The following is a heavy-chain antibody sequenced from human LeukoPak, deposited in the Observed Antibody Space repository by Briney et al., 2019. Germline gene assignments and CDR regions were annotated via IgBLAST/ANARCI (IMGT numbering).Heavy chain of an antibody. J-gene: IGHJ4*02. CDR2: ISGSGGST. CDR3: AKERSVTTKYFDY. Sequence: GGSLRLSCAASGFTFSSYGTSWVRQAPGKGLEWVSAISGSGGSTYYADSVKGRFTISRDNSQNTLYLQMNSLRAEDTAVYYCAKERSVTTKYFDYWGQGTLVTVSS. CDR1: GFTFSSYG. V-gene: IGHV3-23*01. D-gene: IGHD4-17*01.